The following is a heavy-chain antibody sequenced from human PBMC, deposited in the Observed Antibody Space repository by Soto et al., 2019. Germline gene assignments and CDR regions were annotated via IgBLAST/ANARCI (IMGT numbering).Heavy chain of an antibody. D-gene: IGHD3-9*01. CDR1: GYTFNSFG. V-gene: IGHV1-18*01. CDR2: ISDYSGDT. Sequence: ASVKVSCKTSGYTFNSFGISWVRQAPGQGFEWMGWISDYSGDTKIAEKFQDRATLTTDTATSTAYMELRSLTSHDTAVYYCARDLDYDIFIGYRGPPNFDNWGQGTRVTVSS. J-gene: IGHJ4*02. CDR3: ARDLDYDIFIGYRGPPNFDN.